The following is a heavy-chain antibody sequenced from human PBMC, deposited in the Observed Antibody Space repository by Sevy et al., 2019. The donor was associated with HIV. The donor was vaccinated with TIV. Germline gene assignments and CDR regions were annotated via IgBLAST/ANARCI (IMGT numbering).Heavy chain of an antibody. D-gene: IGHD2-8*01. V-gene: IGHV3-30*04. Sequence: GGSLRLSCVASGFTFPIYSVLWVRQAPGKGLEWLTLISYDGNYKYYADSVMGRFTISRDNSNNILYLQMSSLRVEDTALYFCARVAVEYCTNDCYHRFDHWGLGTLVTVSS. J-gene: IGHJ4*02. CDR1: GFTFPIYS. CDR3: ARVAVEYCTNDCYHRFDH. CDR2: ISYDGNYK.